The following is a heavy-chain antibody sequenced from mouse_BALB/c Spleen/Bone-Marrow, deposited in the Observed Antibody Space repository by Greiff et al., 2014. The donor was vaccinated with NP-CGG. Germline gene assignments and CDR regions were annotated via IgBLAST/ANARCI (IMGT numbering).Heavy chain of an antibody. CDR3: ASYYYGSSLFAY. CDR2: IDPANGNT. Sequence: VQLQQPGAELVKPGASVKLSCTASGFNIKDTYMHWVKQRPEQGLEWIGRIDPANGNTKYDPKFQGKATITADTSSNTAYLQLSSLTSEDTAVYYCASYYYGSSLFAYWGQGTLVPASA. V-gene: IGHV14-3*02. D-gene: IGHD1-1*01. CDR1: GFNIKDTY. J-gene: IGHJ3*01.